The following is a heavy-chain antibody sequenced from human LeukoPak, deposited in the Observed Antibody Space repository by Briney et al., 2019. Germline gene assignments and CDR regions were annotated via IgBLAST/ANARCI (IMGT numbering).Heavy chain of an antibody. CDR2: IYSGGST. V-gene: IGHV3-53*01. D-gene: IGHD3-10*01. CDR3: ARHGSGSELFVY. CDR1: GFIVSSNY. Sequence: GGSLRLSCAASGFIVSSNYMSWVRQAPGKGLEWVSVIYSGGSTYYADSVKGRFTISRDTSKNTLYLQMNSLRAEDTAVYYCARHGSGSELFVYWGQGTLVTVSS. J-gene: IGHJ4*02.